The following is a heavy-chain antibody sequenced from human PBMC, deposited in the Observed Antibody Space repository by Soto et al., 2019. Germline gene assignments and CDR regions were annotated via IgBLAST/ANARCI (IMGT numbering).Heavy chain of an antibody. CDR3: ARWWSGSRQGFDP. V-gene: IGHV4-31*03. Sequence: QVQLQESGPGLVKPSQTLSLTCTVSGGSISSGDYYWSWIRQHPGKGLEWIGYIYYSGSTYYNPPLNSRVTXSXDXXKNQFSLKLSSVTAADTAVYYCARWWSGSRQGFDPWGQGTLVTVSS. CDR1: GGSISSGDYY. J-gene: IGHJ5*02. D-gene: IGHD3-3*01. CDR2: IYYSGST.